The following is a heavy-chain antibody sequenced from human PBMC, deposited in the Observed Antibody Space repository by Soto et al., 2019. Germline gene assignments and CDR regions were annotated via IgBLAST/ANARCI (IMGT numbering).Heavy chain of an antibody. V-gene: IGHV5-51*01. Sequence: EVQLVQSGAEVKKPGESLKISCKGSGYSFTSYWIGWVRQMPGKGLEWMGIIYPGDSDTRYSPSFQGQVTISSDKSISTAYLQWSSLKASDTAMYDCARSNIAVARTGRYFDLWGRGTLVTVSS. D-gene: IGHD6-19*01. CDR2: IYPGDSDT. CDR3: ARSNIAVARTGRYFDL. CDR1: GYSFTSYW. J-gene: IGHJ2*01.